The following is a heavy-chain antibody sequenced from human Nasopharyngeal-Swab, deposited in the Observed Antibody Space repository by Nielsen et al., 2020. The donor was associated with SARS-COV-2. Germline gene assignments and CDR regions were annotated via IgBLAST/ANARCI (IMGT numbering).Heavy chain of an antibody. J-gene: IGHJ6*02. D-gene: IGHD2-15*01. Sequence: SSVKVSCKASGGTFSSYAISWVRQAPGQGLEWMGRIIPIFGIANYAQKLQGRVTITADKSTSTAYMELSSLRSEDTAVYYCARSIGYCSGGSCYSGSHYYGMDVWGQGTTVTVSS. V-gene: IGHV1-69*04. CDR3: ARSIGYCSGGSCYSGSHYYGMDV. CDR2: IIPIFGIA. CDR1: GGTFSSYA.